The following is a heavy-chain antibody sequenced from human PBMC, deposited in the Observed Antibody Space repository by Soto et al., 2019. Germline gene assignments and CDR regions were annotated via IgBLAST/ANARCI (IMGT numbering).Heavy chain of an antibody. J-gene: IGHJ4*02. CDR1: GYTFNSQG. D-gene: IGHD5-18*01. V-gene: IGHV1-18*01. CDR2: ISAYNGNT. CDR3: ARDEDAAMPHFFDY. Sequence: GAPVKVSCKASGYTFNSQGISWVRQAPGQGLEWMGWISAYNGNTNYAQKLQGRVTMTTDTSTSTAYMELRSLRADDTAVYYCARDEDAAMPHFFDYWGQGTPVTVSS.